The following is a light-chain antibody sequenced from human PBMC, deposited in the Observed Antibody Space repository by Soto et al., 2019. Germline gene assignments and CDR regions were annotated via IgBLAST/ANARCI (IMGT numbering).Light chain of an antibody. CDR3: QQHTNWPLT. CDR1: QSVDKY. CDR2: DAS. J-gene: IGKJ4*01. V-gene: IGKV3-11*01. Sequence: EIVLTQSPATLSFSPGERATLSCRASQSVDKYLVWYQQKPGQAPRLLIYDASSRATGIPARFSGSGSGTDFTLTITTLEPEAVAVYYCQQHTNWPLTFGGGTKLEIK.